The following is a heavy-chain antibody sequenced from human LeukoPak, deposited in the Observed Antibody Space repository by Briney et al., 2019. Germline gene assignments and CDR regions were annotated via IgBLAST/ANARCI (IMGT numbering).Heavy chain of an antibody. CDR3: ARALGRIAVAGTGGY. J-gene: IGHJ4*02. CDR2: ISAYNGNT. V-gene: IGHV1-18*04. D-gene: IGHD6-19*01. CDR1: GYTFTSYG. Sequence: ASVKVSCKASGYTFTSYGISWVRQAPGQGLEWMGWISAYNGNTNYAQKLQGRVTTTTDTSTSTAYMELRSLRSDDTAVYYCARALGRIAVAGTGGYWGQGTLVTVSS.